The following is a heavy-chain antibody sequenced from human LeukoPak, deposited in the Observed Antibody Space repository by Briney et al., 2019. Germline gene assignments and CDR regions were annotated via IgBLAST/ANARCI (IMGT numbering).Heavy chain of an antibody. CDR2: ISGSGIST. CDR1: GFTFSNYA. CDR3: AKDFWSDWGDY. J-gene: IGHJ4*02. V-gene: IGHV3-23*01. D-gene: IGHD3/OR15-3a*01. Sequence: PGGSLRLSCAASGFTFSNYAMSWVRQAPGKGLEWVSSISGSGISTYYADSVKGRFTISRDNSKNTLYLQMNSLRAEDTAVYYCAKDFWSDWGDYWGQGTLVTVSS.